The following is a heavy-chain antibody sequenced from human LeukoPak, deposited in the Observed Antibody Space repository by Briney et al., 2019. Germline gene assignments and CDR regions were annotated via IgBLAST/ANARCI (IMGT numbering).Heavy chain of an antibody. J-gene: IGHJ4*02. CDR3: ARGAALIVEGNFDY. Sequence: GSSVKVSCKASGGTFSSYAISWVRQGPGQGLGWMGGIIPIFGTANYAQKFQGRVTITADESTSTAYMELSSLRSEDTAVYYCARGAALIVEGNFDYWGQGTLVTVSS. CDR1: GGTFSSYA. CDR2: IIPIFGTA. D-gene: IGHD3-16*02. V-gene: IGHV1-69*01.